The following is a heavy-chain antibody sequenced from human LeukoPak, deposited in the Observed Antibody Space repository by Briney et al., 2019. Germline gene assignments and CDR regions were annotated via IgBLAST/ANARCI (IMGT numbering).Heavy chain of an antibody. CDR1: GFTFSSHS. D-gene: IGHD2-21*01. CDR3: ARDPVWSPVSGVFDS. Sequence: GGSLRLSCAASGFTFSSHSMNWVRQAPGKGLEWVSSITSSGRYIHDADSVKGRFTISRDNAKNSLYLQMNSLRAEDTAVYYCARDPVWSPVSGVFDSWGQGTLVTVSS. V-gene: IGHV3-21*01. J-gene: IGHJ4*02. CDR2: ITSSGRYI.